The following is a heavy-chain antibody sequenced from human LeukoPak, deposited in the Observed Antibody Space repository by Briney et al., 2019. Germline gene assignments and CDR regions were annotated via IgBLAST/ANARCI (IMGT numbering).Heavy chain of an antibody. CDR3: ARDNYELYDSSGYAFDY. D-gene: IGHD3-22*01. CDR2: INPSGGST. CDR1: GYTFTSYY. Sequence: GASVKVSCKASGYTFTSYYMHWVRQAPGQGLEWMGIINPSGGSTSYAQKFQGRVTMTRDTSTSTVYMELSSLRSEDTAVYYCARDNYELYDSSGYAFDYWGQGTLVTVSS. V-gene: IGHV1-46*01. J-gene: IGHJ4*02.